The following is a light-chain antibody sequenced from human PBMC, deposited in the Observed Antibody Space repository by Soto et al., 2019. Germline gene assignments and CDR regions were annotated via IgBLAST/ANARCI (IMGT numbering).Light chain of an antibody. CDR1: QGITTY. Sequence: DIQMTQSPSSLSASVGDRVTITCRASQGITTYLAWYQQKPGTVPKLLIYGASTLQSGVPSRFSGSGSGTDFTLTISSLQPEDGATYYCQQYNSAPLTFGGGTKVEFK. CDR3: QQYNSAPLT. J-gene: IGKJ4*01. V-gene: IGKV1-27*01. CDR2: GAS.